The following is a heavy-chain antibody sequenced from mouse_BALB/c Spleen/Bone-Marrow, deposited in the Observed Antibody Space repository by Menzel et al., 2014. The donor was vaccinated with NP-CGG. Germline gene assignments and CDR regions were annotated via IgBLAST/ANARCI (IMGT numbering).Heavy chain of an antibody. D-gene: IGHD1-1*01. J-gene: IGHJ2*01. V-gene: IGHV5-4*02. Sequence: EVKLQESGGGLVKPGGSLKLSCAASGFTFSDYYMYWVRQTPEKRLEWVATISDGDSYTYYPDSVKGRFAISRDNAKNNLYLQRSSLKSEDTAMYYCARGSSYFDYWGQGTTLTVSS. CDR1: GFTFSDYY. CDR3: ARGSSYFDY. CDR2: ISDGDSYT.